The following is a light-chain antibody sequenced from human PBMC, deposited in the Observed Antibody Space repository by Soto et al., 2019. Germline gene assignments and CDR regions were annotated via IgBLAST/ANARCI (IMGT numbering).Light chain of an antibody. CDR2: RNN. V-gene: IGLV1-47*03. Sequence: QPVLTQPPSASGTPGQRVTISCSGSSSNIGSNYVYWYQQLPGTAPKLLIYRNNQRPSGVPDRFSGSKSGTSASLAISGLWSEDEADYYCAAWDDSLSGVVFGGGTQLTVL. J-gene: IGLJ2*01. CDR3: AAWDDSLSGVV. CDR1: SSNIGSNY.